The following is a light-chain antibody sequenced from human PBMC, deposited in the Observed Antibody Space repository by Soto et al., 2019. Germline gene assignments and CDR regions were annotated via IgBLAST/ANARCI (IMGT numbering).Light chain of an antibody. Sequence: QSVLTQPPSASGTPGQRVTISCSGSSSNIGSNTVNWYQQSTGTAPKLLIDNDNQRPSGVPDRFPGSKSGTAGSLAISGVQSEDEGDYYCAAWDDSLNGHLVFGGGTKLTV. V-gene: IGLV1-44*01. CDR2: NDN. J-gene: IGLJ2*01. CDR3: AAWDDSLNGHLV. CDR1: SSNIGSNT.